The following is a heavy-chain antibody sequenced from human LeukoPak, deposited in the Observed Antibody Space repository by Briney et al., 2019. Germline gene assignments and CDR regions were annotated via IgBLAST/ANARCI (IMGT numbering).Heavy chain of an antibody. V-gene: IGHV4-28*01. CDR2: IYYSGST. CDR1: GYSISSSNW. CDR3: ARTYYYDSSGYYFPGAFDI. J-gene: IGHJ3*02. Sequence: PSETLSLTCAVSGYSISSSNWWVWIRQPPGKGLEWIGYIYYSGSTYYNPSLKSRVTMSVDTSKNQFSLKLSSVTAVDTAVYYCARTYYYDSSGYYFPGAFDICGQGTMVTVSS. D-gene: IGHD3-22*01.